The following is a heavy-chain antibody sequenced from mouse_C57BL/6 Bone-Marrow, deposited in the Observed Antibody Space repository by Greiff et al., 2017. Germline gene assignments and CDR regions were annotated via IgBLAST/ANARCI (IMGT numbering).Heavy chain of an antibody. CDR2: ISSGSSTI. Sequence: EVKLMESGGGLVKPGGSLKLSCAASGFTFSDYGMHWVRQAPEKGLEWVAYISSGSSTIYYADTVKGRFTISRDNAKNTLFLQMTSLTSEDTAMYYCTRQGLRAMDYWGQGTSVTVSS. CDR3: TRQGLRAMDY. V-gene: IGHV5-17*01. CDR1: GFTFSDYG. J-gene: IGHJ4*01.